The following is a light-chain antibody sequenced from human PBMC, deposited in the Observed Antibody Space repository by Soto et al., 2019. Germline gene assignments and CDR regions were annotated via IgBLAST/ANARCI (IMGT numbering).Light chain of an antibody. CDR2: DAS. V-gene: IGKV3-11*01. Sequence: EIVLTQSPATLSLSPGEIDTLSCRASQRVSSYLAWYQQKPVQAPRLLIYDASNRATGIPARFSGSGAGTAFTLTIRSIEPEDFGVYYCQQRSNLPPTFGQGTKVEIK. J-gene: IGKJ1*01. CDR1: QRVSSY. CDR3: QQRSNLPPT.